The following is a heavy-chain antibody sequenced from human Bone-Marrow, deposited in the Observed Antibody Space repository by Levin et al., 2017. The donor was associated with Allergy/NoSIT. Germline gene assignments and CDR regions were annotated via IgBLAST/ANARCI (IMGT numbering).Heavy chain of an antibody. J-gene: IGHJ4*02. D-gene: IGHD3-10*01. Sequence: GGSLRLSCTASGFNFADYSVNWVRQAPGQGLEWVSHISGSSSSMYLADSVKGRFTISRDNAKGSVFLQMNSLRGEDTAMYYCARGRGIGASTRIFDFWGQGTLVIVSS. CDR2: ISGSSSSM. CDR3: ARGRGIGASTRIFDF. CDR1: GFNFADYS. V-gene: IGHV3-21*01.